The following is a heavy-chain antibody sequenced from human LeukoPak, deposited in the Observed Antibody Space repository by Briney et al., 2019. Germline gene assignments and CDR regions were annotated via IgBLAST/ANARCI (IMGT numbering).Heavy chain of an antibody. CDR3: ARSSRSYYYGSGSPRAPWFDP. D-gene: IGHD3-10*01. CDR1: GSXISSYY. J-gene: IGHJ5*02. CDR2: IYYSGST. V-gene: IGHV4-59*01. Sequence: SETLSLTCTVSGSXISSYYWSWIRQPPGKGLEWIGYIYYSGSTNYNPSLKSRVTISVDTSKNQFSLKLSSVTAADTAVYYCARSSRSYYYGSGSPRAPWFDPWSQGTLVTVSS.